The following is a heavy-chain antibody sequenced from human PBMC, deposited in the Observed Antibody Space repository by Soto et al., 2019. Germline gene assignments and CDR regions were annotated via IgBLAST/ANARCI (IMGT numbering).Heavy chain of an antibody. Sequence: QVQLVQSGAEVKKPGSSVKVSCKASGGTFSSYAISWVRQAPGQGLEWMGGIIPIFGTANYAQQFQGRVTITADESTSTAYMELSSLRSEDTAVYYCAREYSSSWYRIAYFQHWGQGTLVTVSS. CDR2: IIPIFGTA. J-gene: IGHJ1*01. CDR3: AREYSSSWYRIAYFQH. V-gene: IGHV1-69*01. D-gene: IGHD6-13*01. CDR1: GGTFSSYA.